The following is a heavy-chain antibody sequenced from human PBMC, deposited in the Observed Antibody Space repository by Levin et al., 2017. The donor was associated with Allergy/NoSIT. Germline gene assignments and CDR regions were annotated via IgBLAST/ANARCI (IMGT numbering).Heavy chain of an antibody. Sequence: LSLTCAASGFTFSDYYMSWIRQAPGKGLEWVSYISSGSDYTDYADSVKGRFTISRDNAKNSLYLQMNSLRAEDTAVFYCARGAIGRNFDCWGQGTLVTVSS. V-gene: IGHV3-11*05. J-gene: IGHJ4*02. CDR3: ARGAIGRNFDC. CDR2: ISSGSDYT. D-gene: IGHD1-26*01. CDR1: GFTFSDYY.